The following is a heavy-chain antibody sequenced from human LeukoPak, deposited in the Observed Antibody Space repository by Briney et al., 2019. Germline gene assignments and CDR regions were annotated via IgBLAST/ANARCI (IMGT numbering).Heavy chain of an antibody. CDR1: GGSFSGYY. CDR2: INHSGST. J-gene: IGHJ4*02. V-gene: IGHV4-34*01. CDR3: ARHFYYYDRYDY. D-gene: IGHD3-22*01. Sequence: SETLSLTCAVYGGSFSGYYWSWIRRPPGKGLEWIGEINHSGSTNYNPSLKSRVSISVDMSRNQFSLNLTSVTVADTAVYYCARHFYYYDRYDYWGQGTLVTVSS.